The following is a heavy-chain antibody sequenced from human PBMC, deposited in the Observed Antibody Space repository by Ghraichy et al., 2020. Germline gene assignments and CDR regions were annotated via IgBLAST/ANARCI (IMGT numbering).Heavy chain of an antibody. J-gene: IGHJ4*02. D-gene: IGHD2-21*02. V-gene: IGHV3-21*01. CDR3: ALEFTVRGDCYGN. CDR1: GFTFSSYS. Sequence: GGSLRLSCAASGFTFSSYSMNWVRQAPGKGLEWVSSISSSSSYIYYADSVKGRFTISRDNAKNSLYLQMNSLRAEDTAVYYCALEFTVRGDCYGNWGQGTLVTVSS. CDR2: ISSSSSYI.